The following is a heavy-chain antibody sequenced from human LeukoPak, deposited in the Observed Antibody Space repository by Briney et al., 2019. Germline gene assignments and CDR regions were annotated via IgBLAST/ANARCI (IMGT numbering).Heavy chain of an antibody. CDR2: IIPILGIA. D-gene: IGHD2-15*01. Sequence: ASVKVSCKASGGTFSSYTISWVRQAPGRGLEWMGRIIPILGIANYAQKFQGRVTITADKSTSTAYMELSSLRSEDAAVYYCAQGSGGSCCDAFDIWGQGTMVTVSS. CDR3: AQGSGGSCCDAFDI. CDR1: GGTFSSYT. J-gene: IGHJ3*02. V-gene: IGHV1-69*02.